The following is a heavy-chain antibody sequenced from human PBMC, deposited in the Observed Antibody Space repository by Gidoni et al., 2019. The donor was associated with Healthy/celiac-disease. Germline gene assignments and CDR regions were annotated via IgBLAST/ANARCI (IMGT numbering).Heavy chain of an antibody. V-gene: IGHV3-11*01. Sequence: QVQLVESGGGLVKPGGSLRLSCAASGFTFSAYYMSWIRQAPGKGLEWVSYISSSGSTIYYADSVKGRFTISRDNAKNSLYLQMNSLRAEDTAVYYCARVVLMMTTVVTRWFDPWGQGTLVTVSS. D-gene: IGHD4-17*01. J-gene: IGHJ5*02. CDR1: GFTFSAYY. CDR2: ISSSGSTI. CDR3: ARVVLMMTTVVTRWFDP.